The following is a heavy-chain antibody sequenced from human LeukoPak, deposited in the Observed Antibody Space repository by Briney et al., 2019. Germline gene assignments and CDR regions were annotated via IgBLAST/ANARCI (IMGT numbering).Heavy chain of an antibody. CDR3: ARDLDSSGYYRSDALDI. CDR2: ISAYNGKT. D-gene: IGHD3-22*01. Sequence: ASVKVSCKASGYTFSRYGMSWVRQAPGQGLGWMAWISAYNGKTNYAQKFQGRVTMTTDTSTSTADMELWSLRSDDTAVYYCARDLDSSGYYRSDALDIWGQGTVVTVSS. J-gene: IGHJ3*02. CDR1: GYTFSRYG. V-gene: IGHV1-18*01.